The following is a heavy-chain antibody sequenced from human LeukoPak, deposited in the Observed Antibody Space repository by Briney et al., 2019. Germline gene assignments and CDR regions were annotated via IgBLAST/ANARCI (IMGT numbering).Heavy chain of an antibody. CDR2: ISGSGGST. D-gene: IGHD6-13*01. CDR1: GFTFSSYA. Sequence: PGESLKISCAASGFTFSSYAMSWVRQAPGKGLEWVSAISGSGGSTYYADSVKGRFTISRDNSKNTLYLQMNSLRAEDTAVYYCAKDRIAAAGYDYWGQGTLVTVSS. CDR3: AKDRIAAAGYDY. J-gene: IGHJ4*02. V-gene: IGHV3-23*01.